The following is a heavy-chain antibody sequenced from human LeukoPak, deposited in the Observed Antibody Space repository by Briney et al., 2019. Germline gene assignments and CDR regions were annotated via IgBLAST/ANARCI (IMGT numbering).Heavy chain of an antibody. J-gene: IGHJ3*02. V-gene: IGHV3-33*01. D-gene: IGHD1-26*01. Sequence: GGSLRLSCAAPGVTFSSYGMHWVRQAPGKGLEWVAVIWYDGSNKYYADSVKGRFTISRDNSKNTLYLQMNSLRAEDTAVYYCARWELLQNAFDIWGQGTMVTVSS. CDR2: IWYDGSNK. CDR1: GVTFSSYG. CDR3: ARWELLQNAFDI.